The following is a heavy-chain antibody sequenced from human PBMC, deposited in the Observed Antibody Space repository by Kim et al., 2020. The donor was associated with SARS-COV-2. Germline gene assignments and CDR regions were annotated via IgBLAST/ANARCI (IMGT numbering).Heavy chain of an antibody. Sequence: SETLSLTCSVSGVSINNNNYHWGWIRQSPAKGLEWIGSTSHSGTTYYRPSLKSRVAISVDTSKTQFSLEMKSVTAADTAVYYCARRPAVTFGGVIALYSWGQGIQATVSS. CDR1: GVSINNNNYH. CDR3: ARRPAVTFGGVIALYS. CDR2: TSHSGTT. V-gene: IGHV4-39*01. D-gene: IGHD3-16*01. J-gene: IGHJ5*01.